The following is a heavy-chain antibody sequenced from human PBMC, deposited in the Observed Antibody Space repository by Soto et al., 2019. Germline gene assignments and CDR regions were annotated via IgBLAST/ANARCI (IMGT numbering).Heavy chain of an antibody. CDR1: GYTFTSYD. V-gene: IGHV1-8*02. J-gene: IGHJ4*02. CDR3: ARGPTYCSSTSCYNGLVDY. Sequence: ASVKVSCKASGYTFTSYDINWVRQATGQELEWMGWMNPNSGNTGYAQKFQGRVTMTRNTSISTAYMELSSLRSEDTAVYYCARGPTYCSSTSCYNGLVDYWGQGTLVTVSS. CDR2: MNPNSGNT. D-gene: IGHD2-2*02.